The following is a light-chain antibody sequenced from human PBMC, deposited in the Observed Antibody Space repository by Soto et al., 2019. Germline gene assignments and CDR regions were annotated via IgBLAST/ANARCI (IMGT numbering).Light chain of an antibody. CDR3: QSYDSSLSNVV. V-gene: IGLV1-40*01. CDR2: SDN. J-gene: IGLJ2*01. Sequence: QAVLTQPPSVSGAPGQRVTISCAGAISNIGAGYDVHWYQHLPGTAPKLLIYSDNNRPSGVPDRFSGSKSGTSASLAITGLQAEDEADYYCQSYDSSLSNVVFGGGTKLTVL. CDR1: ISNIGAGYD.